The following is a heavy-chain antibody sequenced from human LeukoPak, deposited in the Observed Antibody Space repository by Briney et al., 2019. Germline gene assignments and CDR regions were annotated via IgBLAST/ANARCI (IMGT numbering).Heavy chain of an antibody. J-gene: IGHJ6*03. D-gene: IGHD6-6*01. Sequence: SETLSLTCTVSGGSISSRPDYWGWVRQPPGRGLEWIGTSSYSGTTYYSPSLKSRVTISLDTSKNQFSLKLSSVTAADTAIYYCARDFSSSSTVYYYYYMDVWGKGTTVTVSS. CDR2: SSYSGTT. CDR3: ARDFSSSSTVYYYYYMDV. V-gene: IGHV4-39*07. CDR1: GGSISSRPDY.